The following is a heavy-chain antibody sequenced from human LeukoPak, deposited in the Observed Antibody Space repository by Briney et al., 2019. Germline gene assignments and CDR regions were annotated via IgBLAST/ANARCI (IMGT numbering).Heavy chain of an antibody. D-gene: IGHD3-10*01. V-gene: IGHV5-51*01. Sequence: GESLKISCKGSGYSFTSYWIGWVRQMPGKGLEWMGIIYPGDPDTRYSPSFQGQVTISADKSISTAYLQWSSLKASDTAMYYCARHSYYYGSGIDYWGQGTLVTVSS. J-gene: IGHJ4*02. CDR3: ARHSYYYGSGIDY. CDR2: IYPGDPDT. CDR1: GYSFTSYW.